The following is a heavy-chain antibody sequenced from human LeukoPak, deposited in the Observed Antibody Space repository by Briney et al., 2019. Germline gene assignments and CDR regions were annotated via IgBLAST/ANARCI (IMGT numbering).Heavy chain of an antibody. CDR2: INPNSGGT. J-gene: IGHJ4*02. CDR1: GYTFTGYY. D-gene: IGHD5-18*01. CDR3: ARLRGYSYGYEEGYYFDY. Sequence: ASVKVSCTASGYTFTGYYMHWVRQAPGQGLEWMGRINPNSGGTNYAPKLQGRVTMTRDTSISTAYMELSRLRSDDTAVYYCARLRGYSYGYEEGYYFDYWGQGALVTVSS. V-gene: IGHV1-2*06.